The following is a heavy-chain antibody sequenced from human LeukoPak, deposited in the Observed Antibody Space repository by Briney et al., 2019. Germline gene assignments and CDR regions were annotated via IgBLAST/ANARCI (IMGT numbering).Heavy chain of an antibody. Sequence: GPLRLSCAASGFTFSSYAMHWVRPAPGKGLEWFGEIYHSGSTNYNPSLKSRVTISVDTSKNQFSLKLSSVTAADTAVYYCARGGVWYSSSWYADYWGQGTLVTVSS. CDR1: GFTFSSYA. J-gene: IGHJ4*02. CDR2: IYHSGST. V-gene: IGHV4-4*02. D-gene: IGHD6-13*01. CDR3: ARGGVWYSSSWYADY.